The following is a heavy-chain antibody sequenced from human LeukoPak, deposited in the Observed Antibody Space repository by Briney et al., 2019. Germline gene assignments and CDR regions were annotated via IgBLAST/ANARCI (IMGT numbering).Heavy chain of an antibody. CDR2: IYYSGST. J-gene: IGHJ3*02. CDR3: ASFPPSYCGGDCYSGDAFDI. D-gene: IGHD2-21*02. V-gene: IGHV4-59*08. Sequence: SETLSLTCTVSGGSISSYYWSWIRQPPGKGLEWVGYIYYSGSTNYNPSLKSRVTISVDTSKNQFSLKLSPVTAADTAVYYCASFPPSYCGGDCYSGDAFDIWGQGTMVTVSS. CDR1: GGSISSYY.